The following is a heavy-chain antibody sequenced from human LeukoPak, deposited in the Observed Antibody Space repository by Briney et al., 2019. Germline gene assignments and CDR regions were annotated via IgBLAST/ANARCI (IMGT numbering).Heavy chain of an antibody. CDR2: ISGSGGST. CDR3: AKDVLWWFDPFDY. CDR1: GFSFNSYA. V-gene: IGHV3-23*01. D-gene: IGHD2-21*01. J-gene: IGHJ4*02. Sequence: GGSLRLSCTASGFSFNSYAMNWVRQAPGKGLEWVSAISGSGGSTYYADSVKGRFTISRDNSKNTLYLQMNSLRAEDTAVYYCAKDVLWWFDPFDYWGQGTLVTVSS.